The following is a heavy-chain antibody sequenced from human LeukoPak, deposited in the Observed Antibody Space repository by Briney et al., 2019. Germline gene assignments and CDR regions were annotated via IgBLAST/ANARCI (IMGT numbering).Heavy chain of an antibody. V-gene: IGHV3-30*04. CDR2: ISYDGSNK. Sequence: GRSLRLSCAASGFTFSSYAMHWVRQAPGKGLERVAVISYDGSNKYYADSVKGRFTISRDNSKNTLYLQMNSLRAEDTAVYYCARDLEGYSSGWTHSQHWGQGNLVTVSS. CDR3: ARDLEGYSSGWTHSQH. D-gene: IGHD6-19*01. J-gene: IGHJ1*01. CDR1: GFTFSSYA.